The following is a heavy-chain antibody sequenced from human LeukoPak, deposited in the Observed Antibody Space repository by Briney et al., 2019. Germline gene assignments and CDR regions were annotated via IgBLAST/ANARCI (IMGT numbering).Heavy chain of an antibody. CDR3: AKGRDSSYVY. J-gene: IGHJ4*02. Sequence: GGSLRLSCAVSGFSFSSYGMSWVRQAPGKGLEWVPGISGSGGSTYYADSVKGRFSISRDNFKNTLYLQMNSLRAEDTAVYYCAKGRDSSYVYWGQGTLVTVSS. CDR1: GFSFSSYG. V-gene: IGHV3-23*01. CDR2: ISGSGGST. D-gene: IGHD3-22*01.